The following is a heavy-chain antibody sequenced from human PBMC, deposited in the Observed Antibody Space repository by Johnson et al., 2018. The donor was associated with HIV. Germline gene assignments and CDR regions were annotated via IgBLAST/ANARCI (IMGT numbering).Heavy chain of an antibody. CDR2: IYSGGNT. Sequence: QVQLVESGGGVVQPGRSLRLSCAASGFTFSSYAMHWVRQAPAKGLEWVAIIYSGGNTYYADSVKGRFTISRDNSKNTLYLQMNSLRAEEMAVYYCAGLGGSHDAFDIWGQGTMVTVSS. D-gene: IGHD1-26*01. J-gene: IGHJ3*02. CDR1: GFTFSSYA. CDR3: AGLGGSHDAFDI. V-gene: IGHV3-30*14.